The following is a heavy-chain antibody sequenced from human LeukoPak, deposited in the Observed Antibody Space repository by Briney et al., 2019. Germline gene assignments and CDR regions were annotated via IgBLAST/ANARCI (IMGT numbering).Heavy chain of an antibody. J-gene: IGHJ5*02. CDR2: IYSGGST. CDR3: ARVPGGAAFDP. Sequence: GGSLRLSCAASGFTVSSNYMSWVRQAPGKGLERVSLIYSGGSTYYADSVKGRFTISRDTSKNTLYLQMNSLRPADTAVYYCARVPGGAAFDPWGQGTLVTVSS. V-gene: IGHV3-66*02. D-gene: IGHD4-23*01. CDR1: GFTVSSNY.